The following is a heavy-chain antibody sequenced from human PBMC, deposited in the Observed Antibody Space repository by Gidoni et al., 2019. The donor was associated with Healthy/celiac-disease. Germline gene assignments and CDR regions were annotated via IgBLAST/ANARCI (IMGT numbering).Heavy chain of an antibody. V-gene: IGHV1-69*19. CDR3: ARGGIAVAGYWYFDL. D-gene: IGHD6-19*01. CDR1: GGPFTSYA. Sequence: QLHLVQSWSEVKKPGSSLKFSCKASGGPFTSYAISWVRPAPGKGLEWMGGIIPIFGTANYAKKFQGRVTITADESTSTAYMELSSLRSEDTAVYYCARGGIAVAGYWYFDLWGRGTLVTVSS. CDR2: IIPIFGTA. J-gene: IGHJ2*01.